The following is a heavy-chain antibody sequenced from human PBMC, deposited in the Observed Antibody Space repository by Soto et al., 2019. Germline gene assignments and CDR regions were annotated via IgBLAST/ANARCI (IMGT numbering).Heavy chain of an antibody. J-gene: IGHJ4*02. Sequence: GGSLRLSCIASGLPHSLFAMMWIRQAPGKGLECVSGIYVSGGGIQYADSVKGRFTISRDNSKNTVYLQMTDLRADDTAIYYCAKDAVYNDGLWLMDLWGQGTQVTVSS. CDR1: GLPHSLFA. CDR3: AKDAVYNDGLWLMDL. CDR2: IYVSGGGI. D-gene: IGHD3-10*01. V-gene: IGHV3-23*01.